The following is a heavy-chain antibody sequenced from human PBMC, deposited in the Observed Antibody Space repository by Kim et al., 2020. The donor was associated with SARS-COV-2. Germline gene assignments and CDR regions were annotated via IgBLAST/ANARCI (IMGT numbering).Heavy chain of an antibody. CDR2: VNPNGGGT. CDR3: AREDYTSSWYYFDY. Sequence: ASVKVSCKASGYSFTGYYIHWVRQAPGQGLEWMGRVNPNGGGTNYAQRFQGRVTMTRDTSVNTVYMELSSLISDDTAVYYCAREDYTSSWYYFDYWGQGSLVTVSS. D-gene: IGHD6-13*01. CDR1: GYSFTGYY. V-gene: IGHV1-2*06. J-gene: IGHJ4*02.